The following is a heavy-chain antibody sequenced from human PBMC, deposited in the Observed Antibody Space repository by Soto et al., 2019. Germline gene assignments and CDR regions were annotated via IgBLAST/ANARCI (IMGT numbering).Heavy chain of an antibody. Sequence: PGGSLRLSCVASVFSVSNNYMSWVRQAPGKGLEWVSVIYSGGSTYYADSVKGRFTISRDNSKNTLYLQMNSLRAEDTAVYYCARNYYDSGGGFDYWGQGTLVTVSS. CDR1: VFSVSNNY. V-gene: IGHV3-53*01. CDR2: IYSGGST. J-gene: IGHJ4*02. CDR3: ARNYYDSGGGFDY. D-gene: IGHD3-22*01.